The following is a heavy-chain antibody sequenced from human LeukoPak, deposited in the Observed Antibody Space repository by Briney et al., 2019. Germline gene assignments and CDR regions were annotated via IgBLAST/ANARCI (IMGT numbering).Heavy chain of an antibody. Sequence: ASVKVSCKASGYTFTGYYMHWVRQAPGQGLEWMGWINPNSGGTNYAQKFQGRVTMTRDTSISTAYMELSRLRSDDTAVYYCARDWSVSQGIFDPWGQGTLVIVSS. V-gene: IGHV1-2*02. CDR2: INPNSGGT. CDR1: GYTFTGYY. J-gene: IGHJ5*02. CDR3: ARDWSVSQGIFDP. D-gene: IGHD2-8*02.